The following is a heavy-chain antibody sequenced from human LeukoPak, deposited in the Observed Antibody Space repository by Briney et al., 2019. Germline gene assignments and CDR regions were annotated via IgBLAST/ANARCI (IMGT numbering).Heavy chain of an antibody. V-gene: IGHV3-74*01. CDR2: INSDGSST. Sequence: PGGSLRLSCAASGFTFSNYWMHWVRQAPGKGLVWVSRINSDGSSTSYADSVKGRFTISRDNAKNTLYLQMNSLTAEDTAVYYCARAHYDYVWGSYRGDAFDIWGQGTMVTVSS. D-gene: IGHD3-16*02. J-gene: IGHJ3*02. CDR3: ARAHYDYVWGSYRGDAFDI. CDR1: GFTFSNYW.